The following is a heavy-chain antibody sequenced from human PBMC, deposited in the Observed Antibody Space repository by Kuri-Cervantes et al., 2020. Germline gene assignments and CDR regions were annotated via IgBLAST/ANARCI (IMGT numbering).Heavy chain of an antibody. CDR2: IYYSGST. CDR3: ARGGTDYGDRIIDY. V-gene: IGHV4-39*01. Sequence: SETLSLTCAVYGGSISSSSYYWGWIRQPPGKGLEWIGSIYYSGSTYYNPSLKSRVTISVDTSKNQFSLKLSSVTAADTAVYYCARGGTDYGDRIIDYWGQGTLVTVSS. J-gene: IGHJ4*02. CDR1: GGSISSSSYY. D-gene: IGHD4-17*01.